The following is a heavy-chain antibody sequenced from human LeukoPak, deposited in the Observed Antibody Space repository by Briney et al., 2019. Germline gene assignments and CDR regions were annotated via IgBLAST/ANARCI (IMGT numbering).Heavy chain of an antibody. J-gene: IGHJ3*02. V-gene: IGHV4-59*01. CDR3: ARGPIGAFDI. CDR2: IYYSGST. D-gene: IGHD2-15*01. Sequence: SETLSLTCSVSGGSLSSNYWSWIRQPPGKGLEWIGYIYYSGSTNYNPSLKSRVTISVDTSKNQFSLKLSSVTAADTAVYYCARGPIGAFDIWGQGTMVTVSS. CDR1: GGSLSSNY.